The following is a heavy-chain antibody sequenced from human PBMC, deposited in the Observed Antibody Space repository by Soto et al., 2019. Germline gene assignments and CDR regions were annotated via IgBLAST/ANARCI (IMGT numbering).Heavy chain of an antibody. J-gene: IGHJ3*02. D-gene: IGHD3-16*01. CDR1: GGSISSGDYY. V-gene: IGHV4-30-4*01. CDR3: ARGMTRRVGVWGNSAFDS. CDR2: IYYSGST. Sequence: SATLSHTCTVSGGSISSGDYYWSWIRQPPGKGLEWIGYIYYSGSTYYNPSLKSRVTISVDTSKNQFSLKLSSVTAADTAVYYCARGMTRRVGVWGNSAFDSWGQGTMVTVAS.